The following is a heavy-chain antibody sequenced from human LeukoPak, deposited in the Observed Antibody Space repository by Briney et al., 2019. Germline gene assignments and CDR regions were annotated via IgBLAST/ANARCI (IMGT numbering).Heavy chain of an antibody. CDR1: GASIRNKF. V-gene: IGHV4-59*01. J-gene: IGHJ6*03. Sequence: SETLSLTCDVSGASIRNKFWSWLRHPPGKAPEWIGYISYTGTTNYNPSLQSRVTISVDTSKNQLSLKLSSVTAADTAVYYCARDRAVHYYYYMDVWGKGTTVTVSS. D-gene: IGHD3-10*01. CDR3: ARDRAVHYYYYMDV. CDR2: ISYTGTT.